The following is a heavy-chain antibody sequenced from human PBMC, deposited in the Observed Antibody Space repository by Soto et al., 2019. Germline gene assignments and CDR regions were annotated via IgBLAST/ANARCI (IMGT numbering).Heavy chain of an antibody. V-gene: IGHV4-34*02. D-gene: IGHD5-18*01. CDR3: ARPQGPYGYPSYYYYGMDV. J-gene: IGHJ6*02. CDR1: GGSFSAYY. CDR2: INHSGST. Sequence: QVQLQQWGAGLLKPSETLSLSCAVYGGSFSAYYWSWIRQPPGKGLEWIGEINHSGSTSYNPSLKSRVTISVETSKNQFSLKLNSVTAADTAVYYCARPQGPYGYPSYYYYGMDVWGQGTTVTVSS.